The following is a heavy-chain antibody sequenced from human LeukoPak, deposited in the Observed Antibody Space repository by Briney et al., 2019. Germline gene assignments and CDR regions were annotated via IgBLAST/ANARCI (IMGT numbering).Heavy chain of an antibody. Sequence: PGGSLRLSCAASGFTLSSYAMSWVRQAPGKGLEWVSAISGSGGSTYYADSVKGRFTISRDNSKNTLYLQMNSLKTEDTAVYYCTTDPLIVVVPAAIGGVQNDAFDIWGQGTMVTVSS. D-gene: IGHD2-2*01. CDR3: TTDPLIVVVPAAIGGVQNDAFDI. V-gene: IGHV3-23*01. CDR1: GFTLSSYA. J-gene: IGHJ3*02. CDR2: ISGSGGST.